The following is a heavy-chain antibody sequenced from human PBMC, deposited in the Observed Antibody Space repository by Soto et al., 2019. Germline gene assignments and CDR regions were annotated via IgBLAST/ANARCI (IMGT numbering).Heavy chain of an antibody. CDR3: TSRPITMVRGVIVGMDV. CDR1: GFTFSNAW. CDR2: IKSKTDGGTT. V-gene: IGHV3-15*01. J-gene: IGHJ6*02. D-gene: IGHD3-10*01. Sequence: GGSLRLSCAASGFTFSNAWMSWVRQAPGKGLEWVGRIKSKTDGGTTDYAAPVKGRFTISRDDSKNTLYLQMNSLKTEDTAVYYCTSRPITMVRGVIVGMDVWGQGTTVTVS.